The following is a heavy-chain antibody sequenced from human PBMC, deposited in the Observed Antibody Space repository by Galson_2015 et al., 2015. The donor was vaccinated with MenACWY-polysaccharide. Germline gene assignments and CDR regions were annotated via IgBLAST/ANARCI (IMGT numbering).Heavy chain of an antibody. D-gene: IGHD1-26*01. CDR3: VREPTYSGSLGWFDP. CDR1: GDSVSSTTYY. CDR2: MSYSGRA. Sequence: ETLSLTCTVSGDSVSSTTYYWSWPRRPPGEGLEWIGYMSYSGRANYNPSLKSRVTISIDTSKNQFSLRLSSVAAADTAMYYCVREPTYSGSLGWFDPWGQGTLVTVSS. J-gene: IGHJ5*02. V-gene: IGHV4-61*01.